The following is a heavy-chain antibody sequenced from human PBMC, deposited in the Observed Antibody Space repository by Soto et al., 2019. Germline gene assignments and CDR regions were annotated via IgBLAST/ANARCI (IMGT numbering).Heavy chain of an antibody. CDR3: TRDQDYSFDF. V-gene: IGHV3-33*01. J-gene: IGHJ4*02. Sequence: GGSLRLSCAASGFTFSSYGMHWVRQAPGKGLEWVAVIWYDGSNKYYADSVKGRFTISRDDAKNSVYLQMNSLRAEDTAVYYCTRDQDYSFDFWGQGTVVTVSS. CDR1: GFTFSSYG. CDR2: IWYDGSNK.